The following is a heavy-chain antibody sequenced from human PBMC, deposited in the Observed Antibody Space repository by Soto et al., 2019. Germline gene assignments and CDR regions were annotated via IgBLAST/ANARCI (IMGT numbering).Heavy chain of an antibody. Sequence: EVQLLESGGGLVQPGGSLRLSCAASGFTFSTYAMRWVRQAPGKGLEWVSTITTSGGNTYYADSVQGRFTLSRANSKNTLYLQMNSLRAEDTAVYYCAGRYCTNGVCYTNYYYYIDVWGKGTTVTVSS. J-gene: IGHJ6*03. CDR2: ITTSGGNT. V-gene: IGHV3-23*01. CDR1: GFTFSTYA. D-gene: IGHD2-8*01. CDR3: AGRYCTNGVCYTNYYYYIDV.